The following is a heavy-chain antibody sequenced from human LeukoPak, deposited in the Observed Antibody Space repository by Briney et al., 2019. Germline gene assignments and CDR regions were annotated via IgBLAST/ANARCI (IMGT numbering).Heavy chain of an antibody. V-gene: IGHV1-69*05. Sequence: ASVKVSCKASGGTFSSYAISWVRQAPGQGLEWMGGIIPIFGTANYAQKFQGRVTITTDESTSTAYMELSSLRSEDTAVYYCAGDRIAAVGYYYYMDVWGKGTTVTVSS. D-gene: IGHD6-13*01. J-gene: IGHJ6*03. CDR1: GGTFSSYA. CDR2: IIPIFGTA. CDR3: AGDRIAAVGYYYYMDV.